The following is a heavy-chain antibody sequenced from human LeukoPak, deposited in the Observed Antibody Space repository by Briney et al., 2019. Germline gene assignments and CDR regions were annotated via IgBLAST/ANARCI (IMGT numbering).Heavy chain of an antibody. D-gene: IGHD3-22*01. CDR2: ISGSGGST. CDR1: GFTFSSYA. V-gene: IGHV3-23*01. CDR3: AKEKSRLPITMIVVVISPFDY. Sequence: GGSLRLSCAASGFTFSSYAMSWVRQAPGKGLEWVSAISGSGGSTYYADSVKGRFTIPRDNSKNTLYLQMNSLRAEDTAVYYCAKEKSRLPITMIVVVISPFDYWGQGTLVTVSS. J-gene: IGHJ4*02.